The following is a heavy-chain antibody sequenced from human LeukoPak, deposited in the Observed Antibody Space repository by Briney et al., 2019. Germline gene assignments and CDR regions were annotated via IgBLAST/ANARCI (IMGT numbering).Heavy chain of an antibody. CDR1: GGTFSSYA. CDR3: ARGGGSTVNGMDV. Sequence: ASVKVSCKASGGTFSSYAISWVRQAPGQGLEWMGGIIPIFGTAIYAQKFQGRVTMTEDTSTDTAYMELSSLRSDDTAVYYCARGGGSTVNGMDVWGQGTTVTVSS. CDR2: IIPIFGTA. V-gene: IGHV1-69*06. D-gene: IGHD2-15*01. J-gene: IGHJ6*02.